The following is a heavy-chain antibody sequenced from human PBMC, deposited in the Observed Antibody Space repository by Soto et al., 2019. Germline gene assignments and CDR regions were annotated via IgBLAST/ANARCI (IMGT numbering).Heavy chain of an antibody. J-gene: IGHJ4*02. CDR3: AKESGGIGGSFDY. V-gene: IGHV3-23*01. CDR1: GFTFRSDG. CDR2: ISGSGGYT. Sequence: EVQLLESGGGLVQPGGSLRLSCAASGFTFRSDGMSWVRQAPGKGLEWVSGISGSGGYTYYADSVKGWFTISRDNSKNTLYLQMNSLRAEDTAVYYCAKESGGIGGSFDYWGQGTLVIVSS. D-gene: IGHD2-15*01.